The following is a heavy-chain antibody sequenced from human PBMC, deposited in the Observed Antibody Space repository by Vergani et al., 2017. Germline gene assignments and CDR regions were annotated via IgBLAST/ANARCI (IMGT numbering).Heavy chain of an antibody. V-gene: IGHV4-34*01. CDR3: ARQQQLVSHQRYYYYGMDV. CDR1: GGSFSGYY. D-gene: IGHD6-13*01. J-gene: IGHJ6*02. CDR2: INHSGNT. Sequence: QVQLQQWGAGLLKPSETLSLTCAVYGGSFSGYYWSWIRQPPGKGLEWIGEINHSGNTYYNPSLKSRVTISIDTSKNQFSLKLSSVTAADTAVYFCARQQQLVSHQRYYYYGMDVWGQGTTVTVSS.